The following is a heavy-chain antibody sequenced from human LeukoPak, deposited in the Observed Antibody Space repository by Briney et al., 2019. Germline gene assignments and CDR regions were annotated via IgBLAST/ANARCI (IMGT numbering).Heavy chain of an antibody. CDR3: ARVGTTYGMDV. CDR1: GGSISTSNNY. CDR2: IYYSGST. J-gene: IGHJ6*02. Sequence: SETLSLTCTVSGGSISTSNNYWGWIRQPPGKGLEWIGSIYYSGSTYYNPSLKSRVTISVDTSKNQFSLKLSSVTAADTAVYYCARVGTTYGMDVWGQGTTVTVSS. V-gene: IGHV4-39*07. D-gene: IGHD1-1*01.